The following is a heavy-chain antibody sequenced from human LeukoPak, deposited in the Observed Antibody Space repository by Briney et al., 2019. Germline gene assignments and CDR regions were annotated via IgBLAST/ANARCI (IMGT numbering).Heavy chain of an antibody. CDR1: GLTFSSHW. Sequence: GGSLRLSCAASGLTFSSHWMHWVRQAPGKGLVWVSRITNDGSSTTYADSVKGRFTISRDNSKNTLYLQMNSLRAEDTAVYYCAREARSDYYDSSGYFDPWGQGTLVTVSS. CDR3: AREARSDYYDSSGYFDP. J-gene: IGHJ5*02. CDR2: ITNDGSST. V-gene: IGHV3-74*01. D-gene: IGHD3-22*01.